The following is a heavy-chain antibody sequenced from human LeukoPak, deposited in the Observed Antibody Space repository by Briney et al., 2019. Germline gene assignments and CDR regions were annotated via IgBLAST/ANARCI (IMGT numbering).Heavy chain of an antibody. Sequence: GGSLRLSCAASGFTFSSYEINWVRQAPGKGLEWVAYISGSGTIIFYADSVKGRFTVSRDNARNSVYLQMNSLRGEDTAVYYCARRMASTLGYCSSTSCYGAFDIWGQGTMVTVSS. CDR1: GFTFSSYE. D-gene: IGHD2-2*01. V-gene: IGHV3-48*03. J-gene: IGHJ3*02. CDR2: ISGSGTII. CDR3: ARRMASTLGYCSSTSCYGAFDI.